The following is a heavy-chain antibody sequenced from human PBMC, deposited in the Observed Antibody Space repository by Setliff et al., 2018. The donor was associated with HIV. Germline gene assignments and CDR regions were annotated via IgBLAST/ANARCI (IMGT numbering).Heavy chain of an antibody. CDR1: GDSIRGYY. CDR3: ALDPGYRRDY. J-gene: IGHJ4*02. D-gene: IGHD5-12*01. CDR2: IYTSGRT. Sequence: SETLSLTCTVSGDSIRGYYWSWIRQPPGKGLEWIGYIYTSGRTNYNPSLKSRVTMSVDTSKNQFSLNLSSVTAADTAVYYCALDPGYRRDYWGQGTLVTVSS. V-gene: IGHV4-4*08.